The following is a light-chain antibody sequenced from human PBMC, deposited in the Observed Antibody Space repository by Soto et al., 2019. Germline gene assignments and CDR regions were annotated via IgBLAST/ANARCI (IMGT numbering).Light chain of an antibody. CDR2: GAS. Sequence: EIVLTQSPGTLSLSPEERATLSWRASQSISSSYLAWYQQKPGQAPRLLIYGASSRATGIPDRFSGSGSGTDFTLTINRVAPEDFAVYYCQQYVSLPITFGQGTRLEIK. V-gene: IGKV3-20*01. CDR3: QQYVSLPIT. CDR1: QSISSSY. J-gene: IGKJ5*01.